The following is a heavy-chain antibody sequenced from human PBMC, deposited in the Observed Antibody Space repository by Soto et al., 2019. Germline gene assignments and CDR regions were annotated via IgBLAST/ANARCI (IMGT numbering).Heavy chain of an antibody. D-gene: IGHD2-2*01. CDR3: ARGGLVVPAAADAFDI. Sequence: ASETLSLTCTVSGGSISSYYWSWIRQRPGKGLEWIGYIYYSGSTNYNPSLKSRVTISVDTSKNQFPLKLSSVTAADTAVYYCARGGLVVPAAADAFDIWGQGTMVTVSS. CDR2: IYYSGST. CDR1: GGSISSYY. V-gene: IGHV4-59*13. J-gene: IGHJ3*02.